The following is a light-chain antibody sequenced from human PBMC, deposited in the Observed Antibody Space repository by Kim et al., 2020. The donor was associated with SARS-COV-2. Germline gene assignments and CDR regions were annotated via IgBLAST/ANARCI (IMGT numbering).Light chain of an antibody. V-gene: IGKV3-20*01. CDR3: QQYYDLPFT. J-gene: IGKJ3*01. CDR2: DAA. CDR1: QVFSSSY. Sequence: EIVLTQSPGTLSLSPGERATLSCRASQVFSSSYFAWFQQKPGQAPRLLIYDAATRATGVPDRFSGSGSGTDFTLTISRLEPEDFAVYYCQQYYDLPFTFGPGTKVDIK.